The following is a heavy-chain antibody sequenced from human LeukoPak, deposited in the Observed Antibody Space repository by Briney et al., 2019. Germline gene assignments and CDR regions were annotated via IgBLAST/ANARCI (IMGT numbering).Heavy chain of an antibody. D-gene: IGHD4-23*01. J-gene: IGHJ4*02. CDR3: ARDISPTTVVADFDY. V-gene: IGHV1-18*01. Sequence: ASVKDSCKASGYTFTSYGITWVRQAPGQGLEWMGWISAYNGNTNYVQKFQGRATMTTDTSTSTAYMELRSLRSDDTAVYYCARDISPTTVVADFDYWGQGTLVTVSS. CDR2: ISAYNGNT. CDR1: GYTFTSYG.